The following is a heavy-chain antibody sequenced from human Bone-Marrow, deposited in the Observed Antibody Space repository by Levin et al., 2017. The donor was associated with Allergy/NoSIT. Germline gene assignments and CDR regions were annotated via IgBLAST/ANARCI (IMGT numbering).Heavy chain of an antibody. V-gene: IGHV3-21*03. CDR3: ARSIGYRSSSDNTSGAFDY. Sequence: GGSLRLSCVGSGFTFRTYNLHWVRQAPGKGLEWVSSISHGGFYRYYADSVEGRITISRDDAENSLYLHMSSLRADATAVYFCARSIGYRSSSDNTSGAFDYWGQGALVTVSS. CDR1: GFTFRTYN. CDR2: ISHGGFYR. J-gene: IGHJ4*02. D-gene: IGHD6-6*01.